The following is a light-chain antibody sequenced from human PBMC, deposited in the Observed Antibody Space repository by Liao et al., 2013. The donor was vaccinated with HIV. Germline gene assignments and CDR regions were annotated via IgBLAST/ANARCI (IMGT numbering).Light chain of an antibody. J-gene: IGLJ1*01. Sequence: SYVLTQPPSVSVAPGKTARITCGGNNIGSKSVHWYQQKPGQAPVLVIYYDSDRPSGIPERFSGSNSGNTATLTISRVEAGDEADYYCQVWDSSSDHGVFGTGTKVT. CDR2: YDS. CDR3: QVWDSSSDHGV. V-gene: IGLV3-21*01. CDR1: NIGSKS.